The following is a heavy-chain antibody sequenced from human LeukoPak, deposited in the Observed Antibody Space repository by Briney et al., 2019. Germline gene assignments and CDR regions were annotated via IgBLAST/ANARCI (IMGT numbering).Heavy chain of an antibody. Sequence: SVEVSCKASGGTFSSYAISWVRQAPGQGLEWMGGIIPIFGTANYAQKFQGRVTITTDESTSTAYMELSSLRSEDTAVYYCASLEGISSIYYYYYMDVWGKGTTVTVSS. J-gene: IGHJ6*03. CDR3: ASLEGISSIYYYYYMDV. D-gene: IGHD2/OR15-2a*01. CDR1: GGTFSSYA. V-gene: IGHV1-69*05. CDR2: IIPIFGTA.